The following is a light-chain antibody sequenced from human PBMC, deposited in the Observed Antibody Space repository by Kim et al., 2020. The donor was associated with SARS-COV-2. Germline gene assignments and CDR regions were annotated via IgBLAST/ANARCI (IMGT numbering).Light chain of an antibody. CDR2: WAS. Sequence: RATINCKSSQSVLSNSNNKNYLAWYKQKPGQPPKLLIYWASTRESGVPDRFSGSGSATDFTLTISSLQAEDVAVYYCQQYYSTPYTFGQGTKLEI. V-gene: IGKV4-1*01. J-gene: IGKJ2*01. CDR3: QQYYSTPYT. CDR1: QSVLSNSNNKNY.